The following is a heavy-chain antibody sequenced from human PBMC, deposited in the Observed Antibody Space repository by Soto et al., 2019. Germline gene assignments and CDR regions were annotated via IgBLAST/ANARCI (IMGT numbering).Heavy chain of an antibody. CDR2: ISSSSSYI. Sequence: EVQLVESGGGLVKPGGSLRLSCAASGFTFSSYSMNWVRQAPGKGLEWVSSISSSSSYIYYADSVKGRFTISRDSAKKSLYLQMNSMRAEDTAVYYCARDPRVVAAIPPYFDYWGQGTLVAVSS. D-gene: IGHD2-15*01. V-gene: IGHV3-21*01. CDR1: GFTFSSYS. CDR3: ARDPRVVAAIPPYFDY. J-gene: IGHJ4*02.